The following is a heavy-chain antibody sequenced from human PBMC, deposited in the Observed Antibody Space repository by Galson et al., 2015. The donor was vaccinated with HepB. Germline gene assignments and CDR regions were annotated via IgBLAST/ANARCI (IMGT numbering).Heavy chain of an antibody. CDR3: ARAPYCSSTSCYGGAGLLDY. D-gene: IGHD2-2*01. J-gene: IGHJ4*02. V-gene: IGHV3-30-3*01. Sequence: SLRLSCAASGFTFSSYAMHWVRQAPGKGLEWVAVISYDGSNKYYADSVKGRFTISRDNSKNTLYLQMNSLRAEDTAVYYCARAPYCSSTSCYGGAGLLDYWGQGTLVTVSS. CDR2: ISYDGSNK. CDR1: GFTFSSYA.